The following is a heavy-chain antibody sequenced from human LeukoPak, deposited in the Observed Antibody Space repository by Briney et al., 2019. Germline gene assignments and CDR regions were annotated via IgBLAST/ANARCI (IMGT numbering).Heavy chain of an antibody. D-gene: IGHD3-22*01. V-gene: IGHV1-46*01. CDR3: ARGDRITKIVDKTRLDY. CDR1: GYTFTSYY. CDR2: INPSGGST. J-gene: IGHJ4*02. Sequence: ASVKVSCKASGYTFTSYYMHWVRQATGQGLEWMGIINPSGGSTSYAQKFQGRVTMTRDMSTSTDYMELSSLRSEDTAVYYCARGDRITKIVDKTRLDYWGQGTLVTVSA.